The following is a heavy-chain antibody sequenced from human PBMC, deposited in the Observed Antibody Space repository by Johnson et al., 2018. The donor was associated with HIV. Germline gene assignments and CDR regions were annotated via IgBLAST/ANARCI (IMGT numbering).Heavy chain of an antibody. CDR2: IGGSGGST. J-gene: IGHJ3*02. V-gene: IGHV3-23*04. CDR3: ASSFYQQLRAFDI. D-gene: IGHD6-13*01. Sequence: VRLVESGGGLVQPGGSLRLSCAASGFTFSSYDMHWVRQATGKGLEWVSAIGGSGGSTYYADSVRGRFTISRDNSKNTLYLQMNSLRAEDTAVYYCASSFYQQLRAFDIWGQGTMVTVSS. CDR1: GFTFSSYD.